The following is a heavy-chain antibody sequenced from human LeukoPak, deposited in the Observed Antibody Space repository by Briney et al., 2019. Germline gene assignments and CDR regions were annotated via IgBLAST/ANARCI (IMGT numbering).Heavy chain of an antibody. J-gene: IGHJ6*03. D-gene: IGHD2/OR15-2a*01. V-gene: IGHV5-51*01. CDR2: IFPGDSGT. Sequence: GESLKISFRGAGYGFTTYWIAWVRQTPTKGPEWMATIFPGDSGTRYSPSFQGQVTISPDSFISTAFLQWSRLKVPDPATYFFSRGIIGYFCYMDVCGEETTVIVSS. CDR1: GYGFTTYW. CDR3: SRGIIGYFCYMDV.